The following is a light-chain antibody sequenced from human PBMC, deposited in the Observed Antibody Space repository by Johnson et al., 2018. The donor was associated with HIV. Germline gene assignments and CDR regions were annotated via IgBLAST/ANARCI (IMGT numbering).Light chain of an antibody. CDR3: GTWDSSLITYF. V-gene: IGLV1-51*01. Sequence: QSVLTQPPSVSAAPGQKVTISCSGTSSNIGNHYVSWYQLLPGTAPKLLIYDNNQRPSGIPDRFAVSKSGTSATLGITGLQTGDEADYYCGTWDSSLITYFFGSGTKVTVL. J-gene: IGLJ1*01. CDR2: DNN. CDR1: SSNIGNHY.